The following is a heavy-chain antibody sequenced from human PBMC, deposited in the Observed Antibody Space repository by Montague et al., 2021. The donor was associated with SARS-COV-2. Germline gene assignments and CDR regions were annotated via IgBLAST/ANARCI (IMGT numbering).Heavy chain of an antibody. D-gene: IGHD6-13*01. CDR2: XYWXDDK. Sequence: PALVKPTQTLTLTCTFSGLSLSTSGVGVGWIRQPPGKALEWLALXYWXDDKRYSPSLKSRLTITKDTSKSQVVLTMTNMDPVDTATYYCAHRPSIAAAGGSGPYFDYWGQGTLVTVSS. CDR1: GLSLSTSGVG. CDR3: AHRPSIAAAGGSGPYFDY. V-gene: IGHV2-5*02. J-gene: IGHJ4*02.